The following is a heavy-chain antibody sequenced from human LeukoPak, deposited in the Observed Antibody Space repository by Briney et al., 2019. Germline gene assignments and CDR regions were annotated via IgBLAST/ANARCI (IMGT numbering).Heavy chain of an antibody. CDR1: GASISSYY. CDR2: IYTSGST. D-gene: IGHD3-22*01. V-gene: IGHV4-4*07. Sequence: SETLSLTCTVSGASISSYYWSWIRQPAGKVLEWIGRIYTSGSTNYNPSVKSRVTISVDKSKNQFSLKLSSVTAADTAVYYCARDYFDSSGYYGRGGYYYMDVWGKGTTVTVSS. CDR3: ARDYFDSSGYYGRGGYYYMDV. J-gene: IGHJ6*03.